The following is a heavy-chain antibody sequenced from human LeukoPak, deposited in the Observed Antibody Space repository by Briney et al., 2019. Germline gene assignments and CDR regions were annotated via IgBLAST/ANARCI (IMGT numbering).Heavy chain of an antibody. J-gene: IGHJ5*01. Sequence: PLETLSLTCAVYGGSFSNYDWTWIRQPPGKGLEWIGEIDHSGRTNYNPSLKSRITISADTSKKQFSLRLSSVTAADTAVYYCARGRSRVTIFGVALNWLDSWGQGNLVTVSS. D-gene: IGHD3-3*01. CDR2: IDHSGRT. V-gene: IGHV4-34*01. CDR3: ARGRSRVTIFGVALNWLDS. CDR1: GGSFSNYD.